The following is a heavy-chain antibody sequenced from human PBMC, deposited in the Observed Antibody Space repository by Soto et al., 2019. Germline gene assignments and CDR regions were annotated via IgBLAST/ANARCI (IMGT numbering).Heavy chain of an antibody. CDR3: ARDPPKGSRRYGMDV. Sequence: QAGGSLRLSCAASGFTFSSYEMNWVRQAPGKGLEWVSNISSSGSTIYYADSVKGRFTISRDNAKNSLYLQMNSLRAEDTAVYYCARDPPKGSRRYGMDVWGQGTTVTVSS. D-gene: IGHD6-6*01. J-gene: IGHJ6*02. CDR1: GFTFSSYE. V-gene: IGHV3-48*03. CDR2: ISSSGSTI.